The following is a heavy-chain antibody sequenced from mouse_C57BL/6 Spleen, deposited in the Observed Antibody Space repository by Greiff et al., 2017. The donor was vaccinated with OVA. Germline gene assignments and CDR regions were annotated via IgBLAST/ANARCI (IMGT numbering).Heavy chain of an antibody. Sequence: VQLQQSGAELVKPGASVKISCKASGYAFSSYWMNWVKQRPGTGLEWIGQIYPGDGDTNYNGKFKGKATLTADKSSSTAYMQLSSLTSEDSAVYFCARSDYYGSSYGGFAYWGQGTLVTVSA. CDR1: GYAFSSYW. CDR3: ARSDYYGSSYGGFAY. D-gene: IGHD1-1*01. J-gene: IGHJ3*01. V-gene: IGHV1-80*01. CDR2: IYPGDGDT.